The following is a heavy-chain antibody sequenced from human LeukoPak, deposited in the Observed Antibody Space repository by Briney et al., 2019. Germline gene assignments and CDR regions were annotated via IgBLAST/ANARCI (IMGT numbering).Heavy chain of an antibody. J-gene: IGHJ4*02. Sequence: PGGSLRLSCAASGFTFSSYWMSWVRQAPGKGLEWVANIKQDGSEKYYVDSVKGRFTISRDNAKNSLYLQMNSLGAEDTAVYHCARVSVRITMIRGVIPAYWDYWGQGTLVTVSS. CDR1: GFTFSSYW. D-gene: IGHD3-10*01. V-gene: IGHV3-7*03. CDR3: ARVSVRITMIRGVIPAYWDY. CDR2: IKQDGSEK.